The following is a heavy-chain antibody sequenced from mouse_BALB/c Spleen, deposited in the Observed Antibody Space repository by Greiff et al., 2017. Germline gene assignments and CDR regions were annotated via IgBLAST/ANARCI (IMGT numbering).Heavy chain of an antibody. CDR1: GYTFSSYW. CDR2: ILPGSGST. CDR3: ARAYGNYAAWFAY. V-gene: IGHV1-9*01. J-gene: IGHJ3*01. Sequence: VQLQQSGAELMKPGASVKISCKATGYTFSSYWIEWVKQRPGHGLEWIGEILPGSGSTNYNEKFKGKATFTADTSSNTAYMQLSSLTSEDSAVYYCARAYGNYAAWFAYWGQGTLVTVSA. D-gene: IGHD2-10*02.